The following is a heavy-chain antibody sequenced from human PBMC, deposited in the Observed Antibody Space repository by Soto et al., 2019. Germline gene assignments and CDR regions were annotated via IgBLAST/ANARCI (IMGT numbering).Heavy chain of an antibody. Sequence: QVHLVQSGAEVKQPGASVKVSCKASGYTFSVYHMHWVRQAPGQGLEWMGWVHPISGGTNYAQSFEGRVTMTRDTSINTAYMDLSRLTSDDTAVYYCAKELQRGMDVWGQGTTVTVSS. D-gene: IGHD4-4*01. CDR1: GYTFSVYH. CDR3: AKELQRGMDV. CDR2: VHPISGGT. V-gene: IGHV1-2*02. J-gene: IGHJ6*02.